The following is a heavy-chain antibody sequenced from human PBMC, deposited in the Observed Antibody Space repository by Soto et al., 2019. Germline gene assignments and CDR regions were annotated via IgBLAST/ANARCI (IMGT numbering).Heavy chain of an antibody. CDR1: GFTFSSYA. D-gene: IGHD3-22*01. V-gene: IGHV3-30-3*01. CDR2: ISYDGSNK. CDR3: ARGGGSGPYDSSGYYRSDPTYY. J-gene: IGHJ4*02. Sequence: QVQLVESGGGVVQPGRSLRLSCAASGFTFSSYAMHWVRQAPGKGLEWVAVISYDGSNKYYADSVKGRFTISRDNSKNTLYLKMNSLRAEDTAVYYCARGGGSGPYDSSGYYRSDPTYYWGQGTLVTVSS.